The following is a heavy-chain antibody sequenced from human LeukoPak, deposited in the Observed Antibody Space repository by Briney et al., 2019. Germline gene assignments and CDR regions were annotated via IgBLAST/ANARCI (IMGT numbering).Heavy chain of an antibody. J-gene: IGHJ4*02. D-gene: IGHD3-10*01. V-gene: IGHV3-7*01. CDR3: ARGAGVFDY. Sequence: GGSLTLSCAGSGFTFSNHAMHWVRQAPGKGLEWVANMKQDGREKYYVDSVKGRFTISRDNGKNSLYLQMNSLRVEDTAVYFCARGAGVFDYWGQGTLVTVSS. CDR2: MKQDGREK. CDR1: GFTFSNHA.